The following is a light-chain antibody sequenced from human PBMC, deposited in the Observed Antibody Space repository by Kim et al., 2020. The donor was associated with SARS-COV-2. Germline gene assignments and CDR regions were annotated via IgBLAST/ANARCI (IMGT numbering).Light chain of an antibody. CDR1: SSNIGAGYD. J-gene: IGLJ1*01. Sequence: VTSSCTGSSSNIGAGYDVHWYQQLPGTAPKLLIYGNSNRPSGVPDRFSGSKSGTSASLAITGLQAEDEADYYCQSYDSSLSGLYVFGTGTKVTVL. CDR2: GNS. V-gene: IGLV1-40*01. CDR3: QSYDSSLSGLYV.